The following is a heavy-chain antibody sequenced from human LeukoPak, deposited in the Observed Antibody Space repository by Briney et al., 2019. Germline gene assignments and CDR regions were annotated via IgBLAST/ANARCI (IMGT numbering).Heavy chain of an antibody. D-gene: IGHD1-26*01. CDR1: GGSISSSAYY. CDR2: VYYVGNT. Sequence: SETLSLTCTVSGGSISSSAYYWGWIRQPPGKGLEWIGTVYYVGNTYYNPSLKSRVTISIDTPKNQFSLKLNSVTAADTAVYYCARSWYNGNYHGAFNMWDEGTMVTVTS. CDR3: ARSWYNGNYHGAFNM. V-gene: IGHV4-39*07. J-gene: IGHJ3*02.